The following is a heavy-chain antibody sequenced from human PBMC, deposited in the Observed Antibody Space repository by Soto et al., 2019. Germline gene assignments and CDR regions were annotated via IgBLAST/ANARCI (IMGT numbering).Heavy chain of an antibody. Sequence: EVQLLESVGGLVQPGGSLRLSCAASGFTFSSYAMSWVRQAPGKGLEWVSAISGSGGSTYYADSVKGRFTISRDNSKNTLYLQMNSLRAEDTAVYYCAKKYYDFWSGYYFLDYWGQGTLVTVSS. CDR2: ISGSGGST. V-gene: IGHV3-23*01. J-gene: IGHJ4*02. CDR1: GFTFSSYA. D-gene: IGHD3-3*01. CDR3: AKKYYDFWSGYYFLDY.